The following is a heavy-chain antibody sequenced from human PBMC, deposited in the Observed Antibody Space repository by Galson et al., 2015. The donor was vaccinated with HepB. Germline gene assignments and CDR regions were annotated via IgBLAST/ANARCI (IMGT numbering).Heavy chain of an antibody. CDR2: ISAYNGNT. V-gene: IGHV1-18*01. CDR1: GYTFTNYG. J-gene: IGHJ4*02. CDR3: ARVPHPTKWLQFSY. Sequence: SVKVSCKASGYTFTNYGISWVRQAPGQGLEWMGWISAYNGNTNYAQKFQGRVTMTTDTSTRMAYMELRSLRSDDTALYYCARVPHPTKWLQFSYWGQGTLVTVSS. D-gene: IGHD5-24*01.